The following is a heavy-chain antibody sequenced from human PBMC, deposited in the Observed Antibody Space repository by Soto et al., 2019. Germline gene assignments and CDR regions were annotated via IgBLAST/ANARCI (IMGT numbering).Heavy chain of an antibody. Sequence: QVQLVQSGAEVKKPGASVQVSCKASGSTFASYAISWTRQAPGQGLEWMGWISAYIGNTNYAQKLQGRVTRTTDTSRSTASIELWSLRSEDTAVYFCARHPAPPDCWGEGTLVTVS. V-gene: IGHV1-18*01. J-gene: IGHJ4*01. CDR1: GSTFASYA. CDR3: ARHPAPPDC. CDR2: ISAYIGNT.